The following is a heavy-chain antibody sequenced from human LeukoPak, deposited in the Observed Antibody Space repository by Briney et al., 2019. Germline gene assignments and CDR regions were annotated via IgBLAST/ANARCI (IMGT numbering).Heavy chain of an antibody. Sequence: KPGESLKISCKGSGYSFTSYWIGWVRQMPGKGLEWMGIIYPGDSDTRYSPSFQGQVTISADKSISTAYLQWSSLKAPDTAMYYCARQVAVAGTTEYYYGMDVWGQGTTVTVSS. CDR2: IYPGDSDT. J-gene: IGHJ6*02. CDR3: ARQVAVAGTTEYYYGMDV. D-gene: IGHD6-19*01. V-gene: IGHV5-51*01. CDR1: GYSFTSYW.